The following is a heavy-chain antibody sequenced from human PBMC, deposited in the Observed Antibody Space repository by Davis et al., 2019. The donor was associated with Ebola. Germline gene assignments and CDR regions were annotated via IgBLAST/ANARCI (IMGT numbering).Heavy chain of an antibody. Sequence: ASVKVSCKASGYTFTSYDINWVRQAPGQGLEWMGWINTNTGNPTYAQGFTGRFVFSLDTSVSTAYLQICSLKAEDTAVYYCARDQRSVAGNYYYYYGMDVWGQGTTVTVSS. J-gene: IGHJ6*02. V-gene: IGHV7-4-1*01. CDR1: GYTFTSYD. D-gene: IGHD6-19*01. CDR3: ARDQRSVAGNYYYYYGMDV. CDR2: INTNTGNP.